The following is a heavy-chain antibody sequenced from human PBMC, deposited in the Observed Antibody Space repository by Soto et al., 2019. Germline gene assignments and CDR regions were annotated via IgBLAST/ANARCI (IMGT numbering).Heavy chain of an antibody. D-gene: IGHD6-19*01. CDR1: GFTFSSYA. J-gene: IGHJ4*02. V-gene: IGHV3-23*01. Sequence: EVQLLESGGGLVQPGGSLRLSCAASGFTFSSYAMSWVRQAPGKGLEWVSAISGSGGSTYYADSVKGRFTISRDNSKNTLYLQMNSLRAEDTAVYYCAKTRFTSIAVAAPSPFDYWGQGTLVTVSS. CDR3: AKTRFTSIAVAAPSPFDY. CDR2: ISGSGGST.